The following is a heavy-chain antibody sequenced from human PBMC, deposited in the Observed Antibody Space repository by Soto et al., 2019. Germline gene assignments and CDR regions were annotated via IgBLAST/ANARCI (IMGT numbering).Heavy chain of an antibody. V-gene: IGHV3-33*01. Sequence: GGSLRLSCAASGFTFSSYGMHWVRQAPGKGLEWVAVIWYDGSNKYYADSVKGRFTISRDNSKNTLYLQMNSLRAEDTAVYYCARDNVDYYDSSGPALNYWGQGTLVTVSS. D-gene: IGHD3-22*01. CDR1: GFTFSSYG. J-gene: IGHJ4*02. CDR2: IWYDGSNK. CDR3: ARDNVDYYDSSGPALNY.